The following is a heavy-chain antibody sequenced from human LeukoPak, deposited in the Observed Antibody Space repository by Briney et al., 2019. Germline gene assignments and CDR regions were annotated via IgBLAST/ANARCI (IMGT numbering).Heavy chain of an antibody. CDR3: ARGIRVEPPYGYDFWSGYYTRDYYYYYMDV. J-gene: IGHJ6*03. V-gene: IGHV1-8*01. Sequence: ASVKVSCTASGYTFTSYDINWVRQATGQGLEWMGWMNPNSGNTGYAQKFQGRVTMTRNTSISTAYMELSSLRSEDTAVYYCARGIRVEPPYGYDFWSGYYTRDYYYYYMDVWGKGTTVTVSS. D-gene: IGHD3-3*01. CDR1: GYTFTSYD. CDR2: MNPNSGNT.